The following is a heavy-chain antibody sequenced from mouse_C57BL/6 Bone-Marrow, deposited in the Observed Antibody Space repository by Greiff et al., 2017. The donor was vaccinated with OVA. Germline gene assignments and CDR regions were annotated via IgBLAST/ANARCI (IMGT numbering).Heavy chain of an antibody. J-gene: IGHJ2*01. CDR2: INPYNGGT. CDR3: ARGELSDY. V-gene: IGHV1-19*01. Sequence: VQLKESGPVLVKPGASVKMSCKASGYTFTDYYMNWVKQSHGKSLEWIGVINPYNGGTSYNQKFKGKATLTVDKSSSTAYMELNSLTSEDSAVYYCARGELSDYWGQGTTLTVSS. CDR1: GYTFTDYY.